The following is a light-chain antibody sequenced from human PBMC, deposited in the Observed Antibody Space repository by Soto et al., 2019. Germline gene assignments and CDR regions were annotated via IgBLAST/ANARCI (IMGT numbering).Light chain of an antibody. CDR2: STS. Sequence: IVLTQSTGILSFSPGERATLSRRASQSVSSSSLAWYQQKPGQAPRLLIYSTSIRATGIPDRFSGSGSGKDFTLTISRLEPEDFTVYHCQQYGDSPWTFGQGTKVDI. V-gene: IGKV3-20*01. J-gene: IGKJ1*01. CDR3: QQYGDSPWT. CDR1: QSVSSSS.